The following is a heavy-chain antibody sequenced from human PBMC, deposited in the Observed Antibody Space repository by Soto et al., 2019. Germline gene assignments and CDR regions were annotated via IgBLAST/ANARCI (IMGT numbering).Heavy chain of an antibody. CDR2: ISGSGGST. D-gene: IGHD3-10*01. Sequence: EVQLLESGGGLVQPGGSLRLSCAASGFTFSSYAMSWVRQAPGKGLEWVSAISGSGGSTYYADSVKGRFTISRDTSKNTLYLQMNSLRAEDTAVYYCATHLWFGELSNWGQGTLVTVSS. J-gene: IGHJ4*02. V-gene: IGHV3-23*01. CDR1: GFTFSSYA. CDR3: ATHLWFGELSN.